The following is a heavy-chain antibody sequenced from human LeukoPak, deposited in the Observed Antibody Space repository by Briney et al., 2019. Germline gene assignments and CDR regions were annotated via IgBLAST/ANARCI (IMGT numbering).Heavy chain of an antibody. J-gene: IGHJ4*02. CDR2: ISGSGGST. V-gene: IGHV3-23*01. Sequence: PGGSLRLSCAASGFTFSSYAMSWVRQAPGKGLEWVSVISGSGGSTYSADSVKGRFTISRDNSKNTLYLQMNSLRAEDTAIYYCAKVRGSSINSGYDYWGQGTLVTVSS. CDR3: AKVRGSSINSGYDY. CDR1: GFTFSSYA. D-gene: IGHD5-12*01.